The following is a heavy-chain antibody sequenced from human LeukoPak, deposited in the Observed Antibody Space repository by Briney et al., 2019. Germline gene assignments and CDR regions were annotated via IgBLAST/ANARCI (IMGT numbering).Heavy chain of an antibody. J-gene: IGHJ4*02. Sequence: TSETLSLTCTVSGGSISGGSYYWSWIRQPAGKGLEWIGRIYTSGSTNYNPSLKSRVTISVDTSKNQFSLKLSSVTAADTAVYYCASGVTGGPYCGGDCPPEGFDYWGQGTLVTVSS. V-gene: IGHV4-61*02. CDR1: GGSISGGSYY. CDR2: IYTSGST. D-gene: IGHD2-21*01. CDR3: ASGVTGGPYCGGDCPPEGFDY.